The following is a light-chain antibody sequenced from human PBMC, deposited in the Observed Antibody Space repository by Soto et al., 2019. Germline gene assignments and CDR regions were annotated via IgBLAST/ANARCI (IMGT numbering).Light chain of an antibody. V-gene: IGKV1-5*01. Sequence: IQMTQSPSTLSASVGDRVTITCRPSQNVSTWLAWYQQKSGKAPKLLIYDVSNLESGVPSRFSGSGSGTEFSLTIRGLQPDDFATYYCQQYDSYRTFGQGTKVDIK. CDR3: QQYDSYRT. CDR1: QNVSTW. CDR2: DVS. J-gene: IGKJ1*01.